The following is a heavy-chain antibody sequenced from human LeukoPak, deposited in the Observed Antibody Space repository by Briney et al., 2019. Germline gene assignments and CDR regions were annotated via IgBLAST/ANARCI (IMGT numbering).Heavy chain of an antibody. Sequence: ASVTVSCTASGYTFTSYGISWVRQVPGQGLEWMGWISAYNGNTNYAQKLKGRVTMTTDTSTSTAYMELRSLRADDTAVYYCARDLAARPRFDAFDIWGEGTMVTDCS. CDR1: GYTFTSYG. J-gene: IGHJ3*02. D-gene: IGHD6-6*01. CDR3: ARDLAARPRFDAFDI. CDR2: ISAYNGNT. V-gene: IGHV1-18*01.